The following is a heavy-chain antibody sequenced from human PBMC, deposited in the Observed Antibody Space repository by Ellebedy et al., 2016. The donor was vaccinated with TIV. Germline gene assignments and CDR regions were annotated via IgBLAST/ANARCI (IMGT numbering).Heavy chain of an antibody. V-gene: IGHV3-48*02. Sequence: GGSLSLSCAASGFTFSRSSMNWVRQAPGKGLEWVSYISSSSSTIYYADSVKGRFTISRDNAKNSLYLQMHSLRDEDTAVYYCARGLTMYYFDYWGQGTLVTVSS. D-gene: IGHD3-10*02. J-gene: IGHJ4*02. CDR2: ISSSSSTI. CDR1: GFTFSRSS. CDR3: ARGLTMYYFDY.